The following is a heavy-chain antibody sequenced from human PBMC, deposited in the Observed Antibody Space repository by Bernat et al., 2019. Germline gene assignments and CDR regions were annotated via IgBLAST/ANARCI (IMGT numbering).Heavy chain of an antibody. CDR1: GGSISSSNW. CDR3: ARDDYYDSSGYKPLDY. D-gene: IGHD3-22*01. CDR2: IYHSGST. Sequence: QVQLQESGPGLVKPSGTLSLTCAVPGGSISSSNWWSWVRQPPGKGVEWIGEIYHSGSTNYNPSLKSRVTISVDKSKNQFSLKLSSVTAADTAVYYCARDDYYDSSGYKPLDYWGQGTLVTVSS. J-gene: IGHJ4*02. V-gene: IGHV4-4*02.